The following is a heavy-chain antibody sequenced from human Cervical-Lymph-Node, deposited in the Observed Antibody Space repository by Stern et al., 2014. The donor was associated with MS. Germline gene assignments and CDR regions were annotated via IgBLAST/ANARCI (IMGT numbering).Heavy chain of an antibody. CDR1: GYTFTYFG. J-gene: IGHJ4*02. CDR3: VTDGLDPADFGGFDF. Sequence: QVQLVQSGAEVKKPGASVKVSCKASGYTFTYFGIHWVRQAPGQRLEWMGWINAGNGDTRYPQKFQDRVTVTRDASTNTASMELSSLTSDDTAIYYCVTDGLDPADFGGFDFWGQGTLVTVSS. V-gene: IGHV1-3*01. D-gene: IGHD3-3*01. CDR2: INAGNGDT.